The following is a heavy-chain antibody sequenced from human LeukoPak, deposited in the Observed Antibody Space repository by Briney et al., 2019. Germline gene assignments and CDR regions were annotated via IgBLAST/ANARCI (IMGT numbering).Heavy chain of an antibody. CDR2: IFSSGST. CDR3: AREQGAMTPGDY. Sequence: SETLSLTCTVSGGSLSSYYWSWIRQPPGKGLEWIGCIFSSGSTNYNPSLKSRVTISVDTSKNQFSLKLSSVTAADTAVYYCAREQGAMTPGDYWGQGTLVTVSS. CDR1: GGSLSSYY. J-gene: IGHJ4*02. V-gene: IGHV4-59*01. D-gene: IGHD2-2*01.